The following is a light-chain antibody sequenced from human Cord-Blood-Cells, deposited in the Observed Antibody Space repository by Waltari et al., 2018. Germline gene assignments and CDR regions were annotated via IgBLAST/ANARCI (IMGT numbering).Light chain of an antibody. CDR2: LGS. CDR1: QSLLHSNGYNY. CDR3: MQALQTPRT. J-gene: IGKJ1*01. V-gene: IGKV2-28*01. Sequence: DIVRTQSPLSLPVTPGEPASISCRSSQSLLHSNGYNYLDWYLQKPGQSPQLLIYLGSNRASGVPDRFSGSGSGTEFTLKISRVEAEDVGVYYCMQALQTPRTFGQGTKVEIK.